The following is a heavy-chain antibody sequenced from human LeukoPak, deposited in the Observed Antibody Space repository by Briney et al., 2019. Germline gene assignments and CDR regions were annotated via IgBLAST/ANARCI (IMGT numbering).Heavy chain of an antibody. D-gene: IGHD3-22*01. Sequence: PSETLSLTCTVSGGSISSYYWSWIRQPPGKGLEWIGYIYYSGSTNYNPSLKSRVTISVDTSKNQFSLKLSSVTAADTVVYYCARSSGYYFFDYWGQGTLVTVSS. J-gene: IGHJ4*02. V-gene: IGHV4-59*01. CDR1: GGSISSYY. CDR2: IYYSGST. CDR3: ARSSGYYFFDY.